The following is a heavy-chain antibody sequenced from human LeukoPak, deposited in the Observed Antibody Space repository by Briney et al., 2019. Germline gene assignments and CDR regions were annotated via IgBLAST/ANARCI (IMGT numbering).Heavy chain of an antibody. CDR1: GGSISSGDYY. CDR3: ARLIYGDYVPDY. Sequence: PSETLSLTCTVSGGSISSGDYYWSWIRQPPGKGLEWIGYIYYSGSTYYNPSLKSRVTISVDTSKNQFSLKLSSVTAADTAVYYCARLIYGDYVPDYWGQGTLVTVSS. J-gene: IGHJ4*02. CDR2: IYYSGST. V-gene: IGHV4-30-4*01. D-gene: IGHD4-17*01.